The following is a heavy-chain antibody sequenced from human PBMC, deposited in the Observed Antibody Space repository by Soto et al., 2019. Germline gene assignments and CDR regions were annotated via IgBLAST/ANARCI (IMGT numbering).Heavy chain of an antibody. J-gene: IGHJ6*02. D-gene: IGHD3-10*01. CDR3: ARARITMVREVIKYNMDV. V-gene: IGHV4-59*01. CDR2: IYNSGST. Sequence: LSETLSLTCTVSGGSISSYYWSWIRRPPGKGLEWIGYIYNSGSTHSNPSLQSRVTISVDTSKNQFSLKLSSVTAADTGIYYCARARITMVREVIKYNMDVWGQGTTVTVSS. CDR1: GGSISSYY.